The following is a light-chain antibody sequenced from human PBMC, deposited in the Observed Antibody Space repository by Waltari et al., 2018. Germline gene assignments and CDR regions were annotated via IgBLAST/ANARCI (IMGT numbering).Light chain of an antibody. CDR1: INDIGRFDF. Sequence: QSALTQTASVSASPGQSITMSCTGTINDIGRFDFVSWYQQPPGQAPRLLIYEVKYRPSGVSDRFSGSKSDNTASLTIFGLQAEDEADYYCSSYTTRSTWVFGGGTKLTVL. CDR3: SSYTTRSTWV. V-gene: IGLV2-14*01. J-gene: IGLJ3*02. CDR2: EVK.